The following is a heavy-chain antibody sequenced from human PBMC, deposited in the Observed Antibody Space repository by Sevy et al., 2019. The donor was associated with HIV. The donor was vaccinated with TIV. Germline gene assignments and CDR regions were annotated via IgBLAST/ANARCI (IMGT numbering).Heavy chain of an antibody. J-gene: IGHJ4*02. Sequence: ASVKVSCKASGYTFTTYGISWVRQAPGQGLEWMGWISAYNGNTNYAQKLQDRVTMTTDTSTSTAYMELRSLRSDDTAVYYCAGGGDFWSGYYYFDYWGKGSLVTVSS. CDR2: ISAYNGNT. V-gene: IGHV1-18*01. CDR3: AGGGDFWSGYYYFDY. CDR1: GYTFTTYG. D-gene: IGHD3-3*01.